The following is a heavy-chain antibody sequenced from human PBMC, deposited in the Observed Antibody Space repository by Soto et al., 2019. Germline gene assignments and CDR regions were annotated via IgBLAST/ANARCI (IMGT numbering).Heavy chain of an antibody. J-gene: IGHJ6*01. CDR1: GFTLRTYG. Sequence: PGGSLRLSCAASGFTLRTYGMHWVRQAPGKGLEWVAVVWYDGSKKYYADSVKGRFTVSRDNSKNTLYLQMNSLRAEDTAVYYCARSLENWPLGFGMDVCGQGSPVTVFS. CDR3: ARSLENWPLGFGMDV. D-gene: IGHD3-3*01. CDR2: VWYDGSKK. V-gene: IGHV3-33*03.